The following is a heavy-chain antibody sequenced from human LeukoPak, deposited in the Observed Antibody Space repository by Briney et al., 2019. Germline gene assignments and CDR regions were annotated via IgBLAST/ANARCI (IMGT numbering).Heavy chain of an antibody. D-gene: IGHD2-2*01. Sequence: PGGSLRLSCAASGFTFYNYAMHWVRQAPGKGLEWVAAISYDESVKNYADSVKGRFTISRDNSKNTLYLHMNSLRAEDTAVYYCATSPQLLLYGDYYYYMDVWGKGTTVTISS. CDR1: GFTFYNYA. CDR3: ATSPQLLLYGDYYYYMDV. CDR2: ISYDESVK. J-gene: IGHJ6*03. V-gene: IGHV3-30*04.